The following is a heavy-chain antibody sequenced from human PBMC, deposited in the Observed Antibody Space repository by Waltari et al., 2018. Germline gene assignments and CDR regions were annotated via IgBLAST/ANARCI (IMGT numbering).Heavy chain of an antibody. J-gene: IGHJ5*02. CDR2: IYYSGST. D-gene: IGHD3-9*01. CDR1: GGSISSYY. V-gene: IGHV4-59*01. Sequence: QVQLQESGPGLVKPSETLSLTCTVSGGSISSYYWSWIRQPPGKGLEWIGYIYYSGSTNYNPSLKSRVTIAVDTSKNQFSLKLSSVTAADTAVYYCARVPLLRYFDWGWFDPWGQGTLVTVSS. CDR3: ARVPLLRYFDWGWFDP.